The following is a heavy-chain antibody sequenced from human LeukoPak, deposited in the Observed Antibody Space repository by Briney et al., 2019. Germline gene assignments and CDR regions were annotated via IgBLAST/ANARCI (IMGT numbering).Heavy chain of an antibody. J-gene: IGHJ5*02. CDR3: AGEPGYCSGGNCYGGWFDP. Sequence: SETLSLTCTVSGGSISSSNYYWGWIRQPPGKGLEWIGRIYCSGITYYNPSRKRRVTISVATSNNQFSLKLSSVTAADTAVYYCAGEPGYCSGGNCYGGWFDPWGQGTLVTVSS. CDR2: IYCSGIT. V-gene: IGHV4-39*02. D-gene: IGHD2-15*01. CDR1: GGSISSSNYY.